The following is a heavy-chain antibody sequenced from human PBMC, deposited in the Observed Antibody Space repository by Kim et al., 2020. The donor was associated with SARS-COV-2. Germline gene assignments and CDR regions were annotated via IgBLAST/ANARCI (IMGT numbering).Heavy chain of an antibody. Sequence: GGSLRLSCAASGFTFSSYAMHWVRQAPGKGLEWVAVISYDGSNKYYADSVKGRFTISRDNSKNTLYLQMNSLRAEDTAVYYCARDMPTTWPNLLGGGFDYWGQGTLVTVSS. CDR1: GFTFSSYA. J-gene: IGHJ4*02. V-gene: IGHV3-30*04. D-gene: IGHD4-17*01. CDR3: ARDMPTTWPNLLGGGFDY. CDR2: ISYDGSNK.